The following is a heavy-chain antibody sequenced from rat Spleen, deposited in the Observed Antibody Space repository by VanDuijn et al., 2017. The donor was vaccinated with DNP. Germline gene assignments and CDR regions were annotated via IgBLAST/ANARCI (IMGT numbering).Heavy chain of an antibody. CDR1: GFNFNEYW. CDR2: ISYDGSST. CDR3: VRHENSSSHIYGFAY. V-gene: IGHV5-7*01. J-gene: IGHJ3*01. Sequence: EVKLVESGGGLVQPGRSLKLSCTASGFNFNEYWMGWVRQAPTKGLEWVATISYDGSSTYYRDSVKGRFTISRDNAKNTQYLQMDSLRSEDTATYYCVRHENSSSHIYGFAYWGQGTLVTVSS. D-gene: IGHD1-2*01.